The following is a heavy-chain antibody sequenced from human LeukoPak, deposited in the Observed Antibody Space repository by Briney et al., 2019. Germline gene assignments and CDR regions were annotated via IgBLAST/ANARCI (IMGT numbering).Heavy chain of an antibody. CDR1: GFTFSSYG. D-gene: IGHD3-10*01. V-gene: IGHV3-30*18. CDR2: ISYDGSNK. Sequence: GGSLRLSCAASGFTFSSYGMHWVRQAPGKGLEWVAVISYDGSNKYYADSVKGRFTISRDNSKSTLYLQMDSLRAEDTAVYYCAKRPPVNYDSGSGDGDYWGQGTLVTVSS. CDR3: AKRPPVNYDSGSGDGDY. J-gene: IGHJ4*02.